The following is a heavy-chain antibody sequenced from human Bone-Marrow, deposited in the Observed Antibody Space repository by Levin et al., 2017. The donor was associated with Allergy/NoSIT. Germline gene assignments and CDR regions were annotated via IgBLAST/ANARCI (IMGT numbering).Heavy chain of an antibody. J-gene: IGHJ3*02. V-gene: IGHV2-5*02. CDR1: GFSLSSTAVG. CDR2: IYWDDDK. Sequence: NASGPTLVKPTQTLTLTCTFSGFSLSSTAVGVGWIRQPPGKALEWLALIYWDDDKRYSPSLKSRLTITKDTPKNQVVLTMTNIDPVDTATYFCARLYGDYLGGYGFDIWGQGTMVTVSS. CDR3: ARLYGDYLGGYGFDI. D-gene: IGHD4-17*01.